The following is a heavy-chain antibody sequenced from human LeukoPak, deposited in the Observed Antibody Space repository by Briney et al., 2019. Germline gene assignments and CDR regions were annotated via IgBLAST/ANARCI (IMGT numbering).Heavy chain of an antibody. CDR3: ATGGRSGVALEQ. V-gene: IGHV3-53*01. CDR1: GLTVTSNY. Sequence: GGSLRLSCAASGLTVTSNYMSWIRQAPGKGLEWVSVIYSGGDTYYADSVKGRFTISRDNSKNTLYLQMNSLRAEDTAVYYCATGGRSGVALEQWGQGTLVTVSS. J-gene: IGHJ4*02. CDR2: IYSGGDT. D-gene: IGHD3-3*01.